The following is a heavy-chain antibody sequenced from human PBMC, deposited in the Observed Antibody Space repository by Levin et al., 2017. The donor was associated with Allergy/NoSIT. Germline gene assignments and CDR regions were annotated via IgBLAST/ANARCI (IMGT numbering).Heavy chain of an antibody. CDR2: ISTTGDII. V-gene: IGHV3-48*04. CDR1: GFSISIYS. CDR3: ARDKDPTVFDY. J-gene: IGHJ4*02. Sequence: LSLTCVGSGFSISIYSMHWVRQSPEKGLEWLSYISTTGDIIDYADSVQGRFTISRDNARNSLYLQMNSLRVDDSAVYYCARDKDPTVFDYWGQGTVVTVSS.